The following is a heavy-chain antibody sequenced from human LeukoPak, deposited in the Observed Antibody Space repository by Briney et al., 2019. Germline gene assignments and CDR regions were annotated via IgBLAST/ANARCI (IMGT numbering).Heavy chain of an antibody. Sequence: SGTLSLTCAVSTGSISSDNWWRWVRQPPGKGLVWIVEISLRGSTNYNPSLKRRLTTSVVKTNKQFSLNPSSVTSADTTPFYGSGSGGSGGVFFASWGQGTLVTVSS. CDR1: TGSISSDNW. CDR3: SGSGGSGGVFFAS. D-gene: IGHD1-26*01. CDR2: ISLRGST. V-gene: IGHV4-4*02. J-gene: IGHJ4*02.